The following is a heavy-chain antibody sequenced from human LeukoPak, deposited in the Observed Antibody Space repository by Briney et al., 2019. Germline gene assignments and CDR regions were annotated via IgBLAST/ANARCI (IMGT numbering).Heavy chain of an antibody. CDR2: ISSSGSTI. V-gene: IGHV3-11*01. D-gene: IGHD3-22*01. J-gene: IGHJ4*02. Sequence: PGGSLRLSCAASGFTFSDYYMSWIRQAPGKGLECVSYISSSGSTIYYADSVKGRFTISRDNAKNSLYLQMNSLRAEDMAVYYCARVVDYYYDSSGYSDYWGQGTLVTVSS. CDR3: ARVVDYYYDSSGYSDY. CDR1: GFTFSDYY.